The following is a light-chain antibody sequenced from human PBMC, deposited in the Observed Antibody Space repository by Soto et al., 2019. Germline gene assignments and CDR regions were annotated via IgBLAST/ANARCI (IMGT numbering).Light chain of an antibody. J-gene: IGLJ1*01. CDR3: QAWDTNSPYL. V-gene: IGLV3-1*01. CDR1: NLGGKY. CDR2: QNT. Sequence: SYELTQPPSVSVSPGQTASITCSGDNLGGKYACWYQQKPGQSPVLVMYQNTRRPSGIPARFSGSNSGNTATLTISGTQAMDEDDYYCQAWDTNSPYLFGTGTKLTVL.